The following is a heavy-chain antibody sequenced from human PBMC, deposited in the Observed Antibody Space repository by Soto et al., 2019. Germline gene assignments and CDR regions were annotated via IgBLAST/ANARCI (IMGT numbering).Heavy chain of an antibody. V-gene: IGHV4-39*01. Sequence: SETLSLTCTVSGGSISSSSYYWGWIRQPPGKGLEWIGSIYYSGSTYYNPSLKSRVTISVDMSKNQFSLKLSSVTAADTAVYYCATNVRGFRSALEVKFDHWGLGILVTVSS. CDR3: ATNVRGFRSALEVKFDH. CDR2: IYYSGST. D-gene: IGHD5-18*01. CDR1: GGSISSSSYY. J-gene: IGHJ4*02.